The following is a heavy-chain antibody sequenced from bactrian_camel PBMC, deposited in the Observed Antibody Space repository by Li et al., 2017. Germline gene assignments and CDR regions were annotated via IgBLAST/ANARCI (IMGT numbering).Heavy chain of an antibody. CDR2: INERGETT. V-gene: IGHV3S35*01. CDR1: GFSFSSYW. Sequence: DVQLVESGGGLVQPGGSLRLSCAASGFSFSSYWMHWVRQAPGKGLEWVSHINERGETTFYADSVKGQFVSSRDNARNTVYLHMHNLKPEDTAAYYCAKSINLGSWWADSWGKGTQVTVS. J-gene: IGHJ7*01. D-gene: IGHD6*01.